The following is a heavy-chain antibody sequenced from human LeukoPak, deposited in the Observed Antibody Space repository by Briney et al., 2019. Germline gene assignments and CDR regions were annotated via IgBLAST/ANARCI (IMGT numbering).Heavy chain of an antibody. CDR2: ISSSSYI. V-gene: IGHV3-21*05. D-gene: IGHD2-15*01. Sequence: GGSLRLSCAASGFTFSSYSMSWVRQAPGKGLEWVSYISSSSYIYYADSVKGRFTISRDNAKNSLYLQMNSLRAEDTAVYYCAGSPLSGVAPGFDYWGQGTLVTVSS. J-gene: IGHJ4*02. CDR3: AGSPLSGVAPGFDY. CDR1: GFTFSSYS.